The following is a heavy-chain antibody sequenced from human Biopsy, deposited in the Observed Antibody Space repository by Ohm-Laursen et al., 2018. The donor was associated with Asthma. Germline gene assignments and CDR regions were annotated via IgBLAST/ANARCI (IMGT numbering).Heavy chain of an antibody. D-gene: IGHD6-19*01. CDR1: GFAVSRDY. V-gene: IGHV3-66*02. J-gene: IGHJ4*02. Sequence: GSLRLSCAASGFAVSRDYMFWVRQAPGKGLEWVSVIYSGGTSHTADSVRGRFTISRDYSKNTLSLQMNGLTAEDTAVYYCAREGVAGTHIEDWGQGTLVTVSS. CDR3: AREGVAGTHIED. CDR2: IYSGGTS.